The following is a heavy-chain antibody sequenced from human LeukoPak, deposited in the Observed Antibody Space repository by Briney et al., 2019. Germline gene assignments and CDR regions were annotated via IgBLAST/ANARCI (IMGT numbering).Heavy chain of an antibody. Sequence: GGSLRLSCAASGFTFSDYYMSWIRQAPGKGLEWVSYISSSGSTIYYADSVKGRFTISRDNAKNSLYLQMNSLRAEDTAVYYCARSVGITMVRGDLYYFDYWGQGTLVTVSS. D-gene: IGHD3-10*01. J-gene: IGHJ4*02. CDR2: ISSSGSTI. V-gene: IGHV3-11*01. CDR1: GFTFSDYY. CDR3: ARSVGITMVRGDLYYFDY.